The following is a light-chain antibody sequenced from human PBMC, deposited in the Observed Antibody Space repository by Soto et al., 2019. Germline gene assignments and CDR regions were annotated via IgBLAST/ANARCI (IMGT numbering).Light chain of an antibody. J-gene: IGLJ1*01. CDR3: CSYTNTGTFV. V-gene: IGLV2-23*02. CDR2: EVI. CDR1: SSDVATYNR. Sequence: QSVLTQPXSVSGSPGQSITITCTGTSSDVATYNRVSWYQHHPGKAPKLLISEVIKRPSGVSNRFSGSKSGNTASLTISGLQAEDEAAYYCCSYTNTGTFVFGSGTKVTVL.